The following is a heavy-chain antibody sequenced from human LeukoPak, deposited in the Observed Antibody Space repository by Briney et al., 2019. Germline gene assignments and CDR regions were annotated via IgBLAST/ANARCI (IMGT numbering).Heavy chain of an antibody. CDR2: IYYTGDT. CDR3: ARVEAYAFDI. V-gene: IGHV4-59*01. J-gene: IGHJ3*02. Sequence: SETLSLTCTVSGGSISSYYWSWIRQPPGRGLEWIGYIYYTGDTNYNPSLKSRVSISLDTSKNQFSLKLSSVTAADTAVYYCARVEAYAFDIWGQGTMVTVSS. D-gene: IGHD3-3*01. CDR1: GGSISSYY.